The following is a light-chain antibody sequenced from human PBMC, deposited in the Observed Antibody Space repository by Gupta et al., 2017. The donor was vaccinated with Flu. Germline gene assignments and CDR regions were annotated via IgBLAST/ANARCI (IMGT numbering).Light chain of an antibody. CDR3: QQAYRDPHS. Sequence: DIQITQSPSPLSASVGDRVTIPCRASQSIANYLNCYQLKPGKAPKLLIYAASRLQRGVPSRFSGSGSETDFILTISSLQPEDFATYYCQQAYRDPHSFGQGTRLEIK. V-gene: IGKV1-39*01. CDR1: QSIANY. CDR2: AAS. J-gene: IGKJ2*03.